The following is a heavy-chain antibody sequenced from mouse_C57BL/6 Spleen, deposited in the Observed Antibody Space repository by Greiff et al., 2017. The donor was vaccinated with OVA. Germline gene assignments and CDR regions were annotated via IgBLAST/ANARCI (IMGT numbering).Heavy chain of an antibody. D-gene: IGHD2-3*01. CDR1: GYTFTDYY. Sequence: VQLQQSGPELVKPGASVKISCKASGYTFTDYYMNWVKQSHGKSLEWIGDINPNNGGTSYNQKFKGKATLTVDKSSSTAYMELRSLTSEDSAVXYCARNDGHWYFDVWGTGTTVTVSS. CDR2: INPNNGGT. V-gene: IGHV1-26*01. J-gene: IGHJ1*03. CDR3: ARNDGHWYFDV.